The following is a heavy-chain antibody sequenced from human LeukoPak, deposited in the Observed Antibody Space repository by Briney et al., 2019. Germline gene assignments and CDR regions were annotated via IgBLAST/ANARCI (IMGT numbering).Heavy chain of an antibody. CDR1: GYTFTDYY. CDR2: INPSGGST. CDR3: ARDDFLANWDSNHGLDY. Sequence: ASVKVSCKASGYTFTDYYMHWVRQAPGQGLEWMGIINPSGGSTSYAQKFQGRVTITADKSTSTAYMELSSLRSEDTAVYYCARDDFLANWDSNHGLDYWGQGTLVTVSS. J-gene: IGHJ4*02. V-gene: IGHV1-46*01. D-gene: IGHD7-27*01.